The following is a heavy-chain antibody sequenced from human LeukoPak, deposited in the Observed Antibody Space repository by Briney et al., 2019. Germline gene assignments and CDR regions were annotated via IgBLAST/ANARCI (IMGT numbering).Heavy chain of an antibody. CDR3: ARDVLSRYCSSTSCSSHYYYYYMDV. Sequence: SETLSLTCTVSGGSISSYYWSWIRQPPGKGLEWIGYIYTSGSTNYNPSLKSRVTISVDTSKNQFSLKLSSVTAADTAVYYCARDVLSRYCSSTSCSSHYYYYYMDVWGKGTTVTVSS. V-gene: IGHV4-4*09. D-gene: IGHD2-2*01. J-gene: IGHJ6*03. CDR2: IYTSGST. CDR1: GGSISSYY.